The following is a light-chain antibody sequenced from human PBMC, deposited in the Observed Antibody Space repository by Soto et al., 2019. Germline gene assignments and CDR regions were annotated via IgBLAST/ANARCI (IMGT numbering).Light chain of an antibody. CDR2: GAS. CDR3: QQYNSYT. J-gene: IGKJ2*01. CDR1: QRICSR. V-gene: IGKV1-5*01. Sequence: QMTQSPFTLSGTVGERVTITCRGSQRICSRLDWYPQKPGKAPNLLIYGASSLDSGVPSRFSGSGSGTEFTLTISSLQPDDFATYYCQQYNSYTFGQGTKLEIK.